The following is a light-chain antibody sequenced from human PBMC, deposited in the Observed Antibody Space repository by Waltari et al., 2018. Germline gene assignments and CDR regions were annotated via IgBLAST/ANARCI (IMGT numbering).Light chain of an antibody. J-gene: IGKJ4*01. CDR1: QSVLYSSNNKNY. Sequence: DIVMTQSPDSLAVSLGERATINCKSSQSVLYSSNNKNYLAWYQQKPGQPPKRLIYWASTRESGVPDRFSGSGSGTDFTLTISSLQAEDVAVYYCQQDYSPLTFGGGTKVEIK. CDR3: QQDYSPLT. V-gene: IGKV4-1*01. CDR2: WAS.